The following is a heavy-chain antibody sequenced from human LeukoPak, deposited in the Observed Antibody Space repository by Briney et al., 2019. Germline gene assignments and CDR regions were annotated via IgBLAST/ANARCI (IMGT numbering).Heavy chain of an antibody. CDR2: ISAYNGNT. CDR1: GYTFTSYG. D-gene: IGHD2-21*02. Sequence: ASVKVSCKASGYTFTSYGISWVRQAPGQGLEWMGWISAYNGNTNYAQKLQGRVTMTTDTSTSTAYMELRSLRSDDTAVYYCARGERDGVVVTASTYYYYYGMDVWGQGTTVTVSS. CDR3: ARGERDGVVVTASTYYYYYGMDV. J-gene: IGHJ6*02. V-gene: IGHV1-18*01.